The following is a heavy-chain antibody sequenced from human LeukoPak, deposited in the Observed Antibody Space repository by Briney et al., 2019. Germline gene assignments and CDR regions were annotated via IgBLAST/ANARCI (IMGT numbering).Heavy chain of an antibody. CDR2: MNPNSGNT. J-gene: IGHJ5*02. CDR3: ARVGTVTAKKQRGYNWFDP. Sequence: GASVKVSCKASGYTFTSYDINWVRQATGQGLEWMGWMNPNSGNTGYAQKFQGRVTITRNTSISTAYMELSSLRSEDTAVYYCARVGTVTAKKQRGYNWFDPWGQGTLVTVSS. CDR1: GYTFTSYD. V-gene: IGHV1-8*03. D-gene: IGHD4-11*01.